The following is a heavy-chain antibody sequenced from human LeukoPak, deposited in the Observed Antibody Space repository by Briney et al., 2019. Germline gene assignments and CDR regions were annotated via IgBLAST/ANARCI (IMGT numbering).Heavy chain of an antibody. CDR2: IFYSGRT. D-gene: IGHD5-24*01. Sequence: PSETLSLTCIVSGGSISGSNYYWGWIRQPPGMGLEWIGSIFYSGRTYFNPSLKSRVTISVDTSKNQFSLRPSSVTAADTAVYYCARHEEEDGYNAKTLDYWGQGALVTVSS. J-gene: IGHJ4*02. V-gene: IGHV4-39*01. CDR1: GGSISGSNYY. CDR3: ARHEEEDGYNAKTLDY.